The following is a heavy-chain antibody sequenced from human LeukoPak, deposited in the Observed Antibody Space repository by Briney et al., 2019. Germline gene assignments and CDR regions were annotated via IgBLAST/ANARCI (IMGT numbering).Heavy chain of an antibody. CDR2: IGYDGSNK. V-gene: IGHV3-30*18. D-gene: IGHD3-22*01. Sequence: GGSLRLSCAASGFSFSSYGIHWVRQAPGKGLEWVAVIGYDGSNKYYADSVKGRFTISRDNSKNTLYLQMNCLRTEDTAVYFCAKEIYYDSSAFFDYWGQGTLVTVSS. CDR1: GFSFSSYG. CDR3: AKEIYYDSSAFFDY. J-gene: IGHJ4*02.